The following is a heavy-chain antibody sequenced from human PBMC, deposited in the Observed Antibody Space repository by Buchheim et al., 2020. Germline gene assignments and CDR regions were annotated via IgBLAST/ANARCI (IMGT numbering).Heavy chain of an antibody. CDR1: SGSFSGFY. V-gene: IGHV4-34*01. D-gene: IGHD3-10*01. Sequence: QVQLQQGGAGLVKPSETLSLTCGVYSGSFSGFYWTWIRQPPGRGLEWIGEVDHRGRTNYNPSLKSRVTISTNASKKQFSLWLDSVTAADSAVYFCARGEFAELEDWGRGTL. J-gene: IGHJ1*01. CDR2: VDHRGRT. CDR3: ARGEFAELED.